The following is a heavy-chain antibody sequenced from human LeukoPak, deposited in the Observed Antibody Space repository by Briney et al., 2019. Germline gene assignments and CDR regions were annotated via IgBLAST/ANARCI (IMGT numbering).Heavy chain of an antibody. V-gene: IGHV1-2*02. CDR3: ARGTILEPFDI. J-gene: IGHJ3*02. Sequence: ASVKVFCKASGYTFSTYGISWVRQAPGQGLEWMGWIHPKSGGTTYEQSFQGRVIMTSDTSISTAYMEVRRLTSDDTAVYYCARGTILEPFDIWGQGTMVTVSS. CDR2: IHPKSGGT. D-gene: IGHD3-3*01. CDR1: GYTFSTYG.